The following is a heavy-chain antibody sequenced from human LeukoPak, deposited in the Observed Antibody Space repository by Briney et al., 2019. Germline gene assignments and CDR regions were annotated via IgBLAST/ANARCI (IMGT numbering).Heavy chain of an antibody. J-gene: IGHJ4*02. Sequence: PGGSLRLSCAASGFTFSRYSMNWVRQAPGKGLEWVSSISSSSSYIYYADSVKGGFTISRDKAKNSLYMQMNILRAEDTAVYYCARVGAAAGTGFDYWGQGTLVTVSS. D-gene: IGHD6-13*01. CDR1: GFTFSRYS. CDR2: ISSSSSYI. V-gene: IGHV3-21*01. CDR3: ARVGAAAGTGFDY.